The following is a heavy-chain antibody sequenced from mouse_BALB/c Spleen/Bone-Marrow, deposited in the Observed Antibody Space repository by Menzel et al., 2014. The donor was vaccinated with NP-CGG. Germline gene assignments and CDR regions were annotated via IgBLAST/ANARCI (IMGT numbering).Heavy chain of an antibody. Sequence: DVHLVESGPDLVKPSQSLSLTCTVTDYSITSGYSWHWIRQFPGNKLEWMGYIHYSGITNYSPSLKSRISFTRDTSKNQFFLHLNSVTTEDTATYYCARWGKGAWFAYWGQGTLVTVSA. J-gene: IGHJ3*01. CDR3: ARWGKGAWFAY. CDR2: IHYSGIT. V-gene: IGHV3-1*02. D-gene: IGHD1-3*01. CDR1: DYSITSGYS.